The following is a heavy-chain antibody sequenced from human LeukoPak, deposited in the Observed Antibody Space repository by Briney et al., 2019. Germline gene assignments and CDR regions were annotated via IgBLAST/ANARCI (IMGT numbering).Heavy chain of an antibody. CDR2: LNNDGTIT. V-gene: IGHV3-74*01. CDR1: RFTFTSYW. D-gene: IGHD5-18*01. J-gene: IGHJ4*02. Sequence: GGSLRLSCAASRFTFTSYWMNWVRQAPGKGLMWVARLNNDGTITSYADSVKGRFTISRDNAKNTVYLQMSSLRVEDTAVYYCARHLSGITGYTYGRGIDYWGQGTLVTVSS. CDR3: ARHLSGITGYTYGRGIDY.